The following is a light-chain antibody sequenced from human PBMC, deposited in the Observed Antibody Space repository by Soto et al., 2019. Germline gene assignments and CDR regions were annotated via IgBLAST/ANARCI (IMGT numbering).Light chain of an antibody. CDR2: HAA. V-gene: IGKV3-15*01. CDR1: QSVSNN. J-gene: IGKJ4*01. CDR3: QQYNEWPLT. Sequence: EIVMTQSPATLSVSPGERATLSCSACQSVSNNVAWYQQKPGQAPRLLIYHAATRATGIPARFSGSGSGTEVTLTISSLQSEYFAVYYCQQYNEWPLTFGGGTQVEIK.